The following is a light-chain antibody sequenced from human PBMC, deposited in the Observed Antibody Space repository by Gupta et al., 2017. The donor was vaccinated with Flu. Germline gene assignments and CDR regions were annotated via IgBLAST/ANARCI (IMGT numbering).Light chain of an antibody. J-gene: IGLJ2*01. CDR3: SSYTISGTLVL. CDR1: AATLVVIT. CDR2: DVS. V-gene: IGLV2-14*01. Sequence: QSALTQPASPCLGLLDSRSPSPAVEPAATLVVITMSPGTNTTQAKPPKLLIYDVSNRPSGTSNRFSGSKSGNTASLTISGIQSEDEADYYCSSYTISGTLVLFGGGTKLTVL.